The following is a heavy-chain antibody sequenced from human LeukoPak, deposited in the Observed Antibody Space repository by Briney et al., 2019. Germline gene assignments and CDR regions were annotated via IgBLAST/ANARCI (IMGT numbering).Heavy chain of an antibody. CDR2: ISSSSSYT. CDR3: ARAYSGGRSAAFDI. CDR1: GFTFSSYS. V-gene: IGHV3-21*01. D-gene: IGHD2-15*01. Sequence: GGSLRLSCAASGFTFSSYSMNWVRQAPGKGLEWVSSISSSSSYTYYADSVKGRFTISRDNAKNTLYLQMNSLRAEDTAVYYCARAYSGGRSAAFDIWGQGTMVTVSS. J-gene: IGHJ3*02.